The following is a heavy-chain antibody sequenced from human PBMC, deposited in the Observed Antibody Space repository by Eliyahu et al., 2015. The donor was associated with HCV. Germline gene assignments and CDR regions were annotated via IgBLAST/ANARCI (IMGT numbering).Heavy chain of an antibody. CDR1: GYTFTNYD. V-gene: IGHV1-8*01. J-gene: IGHJ4*02. CDR3: ARGGGYDLGY. D-gene: IGHD5-12*01. CDR2: MNPNNGNT. Sequence: QVQLVQSGAEVKKPGASVKVSCKASGYTFTNYDINWVRQAPGQGLEWMGWMNPNNGNTGYAQKFQGRVTMTRNTSIRTAYMELSSLRSEDTAMYYCARGGGYDLGYWGQGTLITVSS.